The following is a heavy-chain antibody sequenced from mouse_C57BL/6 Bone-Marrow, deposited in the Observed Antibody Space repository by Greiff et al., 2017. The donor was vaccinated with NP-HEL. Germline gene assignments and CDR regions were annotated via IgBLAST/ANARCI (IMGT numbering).Heavy chain of an antibody. Sequence: EVKLMESGPGLVKPSQSLSLTCSVTGYSITSGYYWNWIRQFPGNKLEWMGYISYDGSNNYNPSLKNRISITRDTSKNQFFLKLNSVTTEDTATYYCARWWDYYGSSYVGYFDVWGTGTTVTVSS. V-gene: IGHV3-6*01. CDR1: GYSITSGYY. CDR2: ISYDGSN. J-gene: IGHJ1*03. CDR3: ARWWDYYGSSYVGYFDV. D-gene: IGHD1-1*01.